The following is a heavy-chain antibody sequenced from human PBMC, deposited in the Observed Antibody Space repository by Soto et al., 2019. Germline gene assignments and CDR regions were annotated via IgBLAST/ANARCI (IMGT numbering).Heavy chain of an antibody. J-gene: IGHJ5*02. CDR1: GYTFTGYY. Sequence: QVQLVQSGAEVKKPGASVKVSCKASGYTFTGYYMHWVRQAPGQGLEWMGWINPNSGGTNYAQKFQGWVTMTRDTSISTAYMELSRLRSEDTAVYYCARDKTANGTVAAARPRGWFDPWGQGNLVTVSS. D-gene: IGHD6-6*01. V-gene: IGHV1-2*04. CDR3: ARDKTANGTVAAARPRGWFDP. CDR2: INPNSGGT.